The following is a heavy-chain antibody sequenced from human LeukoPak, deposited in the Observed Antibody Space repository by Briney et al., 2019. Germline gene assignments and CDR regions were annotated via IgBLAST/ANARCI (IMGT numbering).Heavy chain of an antibody. CDR1: GYTFTSYA. CDR2: INAGNGNT. V-gene: IGHV1-3*01. D-gene: IGHD3-9*01. Sequence: ASVKVSCKASGYTFTSYAMHWVRQAPGQRLEWMGWINAGNGNTKYSQKFQGRVTITRDTSASTAYMELSSLRSEDTAVYYCASNHRTGYFGGAAFDIRGQGTMVTVSS. J-gene: IGHJ3*02. CDR3: ASNHRTGYFGGAAFDI.